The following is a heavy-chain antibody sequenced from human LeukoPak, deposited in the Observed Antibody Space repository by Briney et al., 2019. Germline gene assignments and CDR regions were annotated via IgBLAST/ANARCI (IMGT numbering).Heavy chain of an antibody. Sequence: PGGSLRLSCAASGFIFSNFAMGWVRQAPGKGLEWVSVIYSGGSTYYADSVKGRFTISRDNSKNTLYLQMNSLRAEDTAVYYCVRAREYCSGGSCPTLGFDIWGQGTMVTVSS. V-gene: IGHV3-66*01. CDR2: IYSGGST. J-gene: IGHJ3*02. CDR1: GFIFSNFA. CDR3: VRAREYCSGGSCPTLGFDI. D-gene: IGHD2-15*01.